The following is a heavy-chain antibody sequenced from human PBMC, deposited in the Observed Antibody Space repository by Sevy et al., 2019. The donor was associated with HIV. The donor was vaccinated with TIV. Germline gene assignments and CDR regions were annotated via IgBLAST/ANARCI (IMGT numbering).Heavy chain of an antibody. CDR2: ISAYNGNT. D-gene: IGHD6-13*01. CDR1: GYTFTSYG. J-gene: IGHJ6*02. V-gene: IGHV1-18*04. CDR3: ARDRRAAAADYGMDV. Sequence: ASVKVSCKASGYTFTSYGISWVRQAPGQGLEWMGWISAYNGNTNYAQKLQGRVTMTTDTSTSKAYMELRSLRSDDTAVYYCARDRRAAAADYGMDVWGQGTTVTVSS.